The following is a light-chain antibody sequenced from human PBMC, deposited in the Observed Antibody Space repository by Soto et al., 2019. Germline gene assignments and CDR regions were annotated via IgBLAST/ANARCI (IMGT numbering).Light chain of an antibody. Sequence: QSVLTQPPSVSGAPGQRITISCTESSSNIGAGYAVHWYQQLPGTAPKLLISDDNNRPSGVPDRFSSSKSGTSASLAITGLQAEDEADYYCQSYDNSHDWDVVFGGGTKVTVL. J-gene: IGLJ2*01. V-gene: IGLV1-40*01. CDR3: QSYDNSHDWDVV. CDR1: SSNIGAGYA. CDR2: DDN.